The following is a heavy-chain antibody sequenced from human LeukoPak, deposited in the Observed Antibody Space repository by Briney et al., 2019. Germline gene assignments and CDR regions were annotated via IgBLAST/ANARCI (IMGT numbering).Heavy chain of an antibody. Sequence: GASVKVSCKASGYTFTSYYMHWVRQAPGQGLEWMGIINPSGGSTSYAQKFQGRVTMTRDTSISTAYMELSRLRSDDTAVYYCARDLEDAFDIWGQGTMVTVSS. CDR3: ARDLEDAFDI. CDR1: GYTFTSYY. V-gene: IGHV1-46*01. J-gene: IGHJ3*02. CDR2: INPSGGST.